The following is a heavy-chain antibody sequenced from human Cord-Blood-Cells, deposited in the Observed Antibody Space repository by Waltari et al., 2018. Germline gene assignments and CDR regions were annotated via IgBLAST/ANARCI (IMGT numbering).Heavy chain of an antibody. CDR3: AREGELPYPDY. CDR2: IIPILGIA. V-gene: IGHV1-69*09. D-gene: IGHD1-26*01. J-gene: IGHJ4*02. CDR1: GGTFSSYA. Sequence: QVQLVQSGAEVKKPGSSVKVSCKASGGTFSSYAISWVRQAPGQGLEWMGRIIPILGIANYAQKFQGRVTITADKSTSTAYMGLSSLRSEDTAVYYCAREGELPYPDYWGQGTLVTVSS.